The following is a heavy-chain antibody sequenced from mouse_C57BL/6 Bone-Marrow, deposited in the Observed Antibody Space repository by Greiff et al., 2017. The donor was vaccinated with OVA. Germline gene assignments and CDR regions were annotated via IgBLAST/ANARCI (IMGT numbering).Heavy chain of an antibody. CDR1: CYTFTSYW. Sequence: VQVVESGAELAKPGASVKLSCKASCYTFTSYWMHWVKQRPGQGLEWIGYINPSRGYTKYNQKFKDKATLTADKSSSIAYMQRSSLTYEDSAVYYCARGSSYGYFDVWGTGTTVTISS. CDR3: ARGSSYGYFDV. V-gene: IGHV1-7*01. J-gene: IGHJ1*03. CDR2: INPSRGYT. D-gene: IGHD1-1*01.